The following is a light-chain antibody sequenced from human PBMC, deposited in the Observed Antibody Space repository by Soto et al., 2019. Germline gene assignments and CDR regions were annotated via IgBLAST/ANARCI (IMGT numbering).Light chain of an antibody. CDR3: QQRSNWRFT. Sequence: EIVLTQSPATLSLSPGERATPSCRASQSVSSYLAWYQQKPGQAPRLLIYDASNRATGIPARFSGGGSGTDFTLSISSLEPDDFAVYYCQQRSNWRFTFGPGTRVDIK. V-gene: IGKV3-11*01. CDR1: QSVSSY. CDR2: DAS. J-gene: IGKJ3*01.